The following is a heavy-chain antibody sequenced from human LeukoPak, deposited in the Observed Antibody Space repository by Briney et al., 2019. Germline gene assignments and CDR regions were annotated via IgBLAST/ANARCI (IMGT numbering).Heavy chain of an antibody. CDR1: GGSISSSSYY. CDR3: ARLLGSSWYWFDP. J-gene: IGHJ5*02. D-gene: IGHD6-13*01. CDR2: IYYSGST. Sequence: PSETLSLTCTVSGGSISSSSYYWGWIRQPPGKGLEWIGSIYYSGSTYYNPSLKSRVTISVDTSKNQFSLKLSSVTAADTAVYYCARLLGSSWYWFDPWGQGTLVTVSS. V-gene: IGHV4-39*01.